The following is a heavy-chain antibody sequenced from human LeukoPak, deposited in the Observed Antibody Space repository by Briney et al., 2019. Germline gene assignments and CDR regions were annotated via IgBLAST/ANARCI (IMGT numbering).Heavy chain of an antibody. J-gene: IGHJ4*02. CDR2: MNPNSGNT. Sequence: ASVKVSCKASGYTFTSYDINWVRQATGQGLEWMGWMNPNSGNTGYAQKFQGRVTMTRNTSISTAYTELSSLRSEDTAVYYCARDEDIVVVPAAILRYWGQGTLVTVSS. V-gene: IGHV1-8*01. CDR1: GYTFTSYD. D-gene: IGHD2-2*01. CDR3: ARDEDIVVVPAAILRY.